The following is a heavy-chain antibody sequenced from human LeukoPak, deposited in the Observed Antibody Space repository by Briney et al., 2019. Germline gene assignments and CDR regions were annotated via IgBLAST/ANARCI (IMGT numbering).Heavy chain of an antibody. CDR1: GLTFSNAW. J-gene: IGHJ4*02. CDR3: TTDYYDYVWGSYRPDY. V-gene: IGHV3-15*01. CDR2: IKTKADGETT. D-gene: IGHD3-16*02. Sequence: GGSLRLSCAASGLTFSNAWMSWVRQAPGQGLEWVARIKTKADGETTDYAAPVKGRFTISRDDSKNTLYLQMNSLKTEDTAVYYCTTDYYDYVWGSYRPDYWGQGTLVTVSS.